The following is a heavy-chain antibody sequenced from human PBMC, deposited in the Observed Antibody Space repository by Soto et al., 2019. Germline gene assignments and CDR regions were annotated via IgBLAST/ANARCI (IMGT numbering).Heavy chain of an antibody. V-gene: IGHV4-31*03. J-gene: IGHJ4*02. D-gene: IGHD2-21*02. CDR2: IYFTGNT. CDR1: APSLNMGGAY. CDR3: LSGDAWGVLLAY. Sequence: PSETLSLPCTLYAPSLNMGGAYWDRARLPPSRGLEWIGYIYFTGNTYYNPSLHSRVPISLDTPQNQFSLELNSVSAADTAGYYCLSGDAWGVLLAYRGQGALVT.